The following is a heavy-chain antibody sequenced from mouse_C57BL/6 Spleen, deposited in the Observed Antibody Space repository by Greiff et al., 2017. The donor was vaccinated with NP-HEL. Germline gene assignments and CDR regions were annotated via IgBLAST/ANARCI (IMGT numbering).Heavy chain of an antibody. CDR2: IDPSDSET. CDR1: GYTFTSYW. V-gene: IGHV1-52*01. J-gene: IGHJ4*01. Sequence: QVQLKQPGAELVRPGSSVKLSCKASGYTFTSYWMHWVKQRPIQGLEWIGNIDPSDSETHYNQKFKDKATLTVDKSSSTAYMQLSSLTSEYSAVYYCARELYSDAMDYWGQGTSVTVSS. D-gene: IGHD2-12*01. CDR3: ARELYSDAMDY.